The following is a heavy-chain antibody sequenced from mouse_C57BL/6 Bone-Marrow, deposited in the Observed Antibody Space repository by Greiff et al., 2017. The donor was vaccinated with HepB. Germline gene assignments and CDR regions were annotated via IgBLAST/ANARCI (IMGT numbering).Heavy chain of an antibody. Sequence: VQLQQSGPELVKPGASVKMSCKASGYTFTDYNMHWVKQSHGKSLEWIGYINPNNGGTSYNQKFKGKATLTVTKSSSTAYMELRSLTSEDSAVYYCARRLYYDYDYYAMDYWGQGTSVTVSS. V-gene: IGHV1-22*01. CDR2: INPNNGGT. CDR3: ARRLYYDYDYYAMDY. J-gene: IGHJ4*01. CDR1: GYTFTDYN. D-gene: IGHD2-4*01.